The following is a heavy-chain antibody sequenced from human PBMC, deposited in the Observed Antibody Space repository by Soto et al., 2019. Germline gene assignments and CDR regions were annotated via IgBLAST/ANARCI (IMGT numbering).Heavy chain of an antibody. V-gene: IGHV3-23*01. CDR3: AKDRFCSGGSCYTNY. J-gene: IGHJ4*02. Sequence: GGSLRLSCAASGFIFSSFAMSWVRQAPGKGLEWVSTISGSDGSTYYADSVQGRFTISRDNSKNTLSLQMNSLRAEDTAVYYCAKDRFCSGGSCYTNYWGQGTLVTVSS. D-gene: IGHD2-15*01. CDR1: GFIFSSFA. CDR2: ISGSDGST.